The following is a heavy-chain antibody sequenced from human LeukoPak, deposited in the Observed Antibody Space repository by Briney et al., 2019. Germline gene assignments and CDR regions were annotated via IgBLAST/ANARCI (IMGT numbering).Heavy chain of an antibody. J-gene: IGHJ4*02. V-gene: IGHV3-21*01. Sequence: GGSLRLSCAASGFTFSNAWMSWVRQAPGKGLEWVSSISSSSSYIYYADSVKGRFTISRDDAKNSLYLQMNSLRAEDTAVYYCASLVFYDILTGPDYWGQGTLVTVSS. CDR3: ASLVFYDILTGPDY. D-gene: IGHD3-9*01. CDR2: ISSSSSYI. CDR1: GFTFSNAW.